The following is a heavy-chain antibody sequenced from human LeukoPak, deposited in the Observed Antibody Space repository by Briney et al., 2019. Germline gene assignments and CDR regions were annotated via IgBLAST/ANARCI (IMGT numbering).Heavy chain of an antibody. Sequence: GGSLRLSCAASGFTFSSYAMSWVRQAPGRGVEWVSAISGSGGSTYYADSVKGRFTISRDNSKNTLYLQMNSLRAEDTAVYYCAKDTYSSSSVGAFFDYWGQGTLVTVSS. CDR2: ISGSGGST. CDR3: AKDTYSSSSVGAFFDY. J-gene: IGHJ4*02. CDR1: GFTFSSYA. V-gene: IGHV3-23*01. D-gene: IGHD6-6*01.